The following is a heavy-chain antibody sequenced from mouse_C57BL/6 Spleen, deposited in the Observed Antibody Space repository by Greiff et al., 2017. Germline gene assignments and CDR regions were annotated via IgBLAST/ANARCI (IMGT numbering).Heavy chain of an antibody. CDR2: IYPGNSDT. J-gene: IGHJ1*03. D-gene: IGHD1-1*01. CDR3: TGHYYGSSYDWYFDV. CDR1: GYTFTSYW. Sequence: EVQLQESGTVLARPGASVKMSCKTSGYTFTSYWMHWVKQRPGQGLEWIGAIYPGNSDTSYNQKFKGKAKLTAVTSANTAYMELSSLTKKDSAVYYCTGHYYGSSYDWYFDVWGTGTTVTVSS. V-gene: IGHV1-5*01.